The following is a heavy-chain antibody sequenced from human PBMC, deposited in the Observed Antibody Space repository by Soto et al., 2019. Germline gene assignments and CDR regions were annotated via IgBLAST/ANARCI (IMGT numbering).Heavy chain of an antibody. CDR1: GFTFSDYY. V-gene: IGHV3-11*01. CDR3: ARYPENWNYGPFDY. J-gene: IGHJ4*02. CDR2: ISSSGSTI. D-gene: IGHD1-7*01. Sequence: PGGSLRLSCSASGFTFSDYYMSWIRQAPGKGLEWVSYISSSGSTIYYADSVKGRFTISRDNAKNSLYLQMNSLRAEDTAVYYCARYPENWNYGPFDYWGQGTLVTVSS.